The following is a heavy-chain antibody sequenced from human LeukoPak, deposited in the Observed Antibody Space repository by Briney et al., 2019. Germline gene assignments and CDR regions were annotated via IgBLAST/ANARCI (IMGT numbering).Heavy chain of an antibody. D-gene: IGHD3-3*01. Sequence: PGGSLRLSCAASGFTFSSHAMSWVRQAPGKGLEWVSAISGSGGSTYYADSVKGRFTISRDNSKNTLYMQMNSLRGEDTAVYYCAKEGQYYDFWSGYSPDYWGQGTLVTVSS. CDR1: GFTFSSHA. CDR3: AKEGQYYDFWSGYSPDY. CDR2: ISGSGGST. V-gene: IGHV3-23*01. J-gene: IGHJ4*02.